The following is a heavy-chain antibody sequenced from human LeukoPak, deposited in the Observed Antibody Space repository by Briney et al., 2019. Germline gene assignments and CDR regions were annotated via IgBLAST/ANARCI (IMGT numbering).Heavy chain of an antibody. D-gene: IGHD6-13*01. CDR2: IYYSGSI. J-gene: IGHJ5*02. CDR3: ARNARRVSSWYREPTLNWFDP. Sequence: SETLSLTCTVSGGSLSTSNYYWGWLRHPPGTGLEWLGSIYYSGSIYYNPSLKSRVTISVHTSKNTFSLKLSSVTAADTAVYYCARNARRVSSWYREPTLNWFDPWGQGTLVTVSS. V-gene: IGHV4-39*07. CDR1: GGSLSTSNYY.